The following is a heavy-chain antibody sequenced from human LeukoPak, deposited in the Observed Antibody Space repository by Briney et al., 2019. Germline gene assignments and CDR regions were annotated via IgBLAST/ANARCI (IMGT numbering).Heavy chain of an antibody. Sequence: PGGSLRLSCAASGFTFTSYSMNWVRQAPGKGLEWVSYISSTSSTIYYVDSVKGRFTVSRDNAKNSLYLQMNSLRDEDTAVYYCARDRGSSFDYWGQGTLVTVSS. V-gene: IGHV3-48*02. CDR3: ARDRGSSFDY. CDR1: GFTFTSYS. CDR2: ISSTSSTI. D-gene: IGHD3-10*01. J-gene: IGHJ4*02.